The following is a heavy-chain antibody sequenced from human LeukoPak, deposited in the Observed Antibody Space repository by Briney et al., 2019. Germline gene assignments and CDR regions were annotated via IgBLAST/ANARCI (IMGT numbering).Heavy chain of an antibody. D-gene: IGHD5-12*01. Sequence: PGGSLRLSCAASGFTFSSYEMNWVRQAPGKGLEWVSYVSSSGSTIYYADSVKGRFTISRDNAKNSLYLQMNSLRAEDTAVYYCASFEYSGYDSTDYWGQGTLVTVSS. V-gene: IGHV3-48*03. J-gene: IGHJ4*02. CDR1: GFTFSSYE. CDR3: ASFEYSGYDSTDY. CDR2: VSSSGSTI.